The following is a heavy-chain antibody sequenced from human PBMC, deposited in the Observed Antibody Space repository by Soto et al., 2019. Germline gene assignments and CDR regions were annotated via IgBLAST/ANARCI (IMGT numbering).Heavy chain of an antibody. V-gene: IGHV3-23*01. CDR1: GFTFSSYA. J-gene: IGHJ4*02. Sequence: GGSLRLSCAASGFTFSSYAMSWVRQAPGKGLEWVSAISGSGGSTYYADFVKGRFTISRDNSKNTVYLQMNSLRAEDTAVYYCAKISQNDDILTGPVFWGQGTVVTVSS. CDR2: ISGSGGST. CDR3: AKISQNDDILTGPVF. D-gene: IGHD3-9*01.